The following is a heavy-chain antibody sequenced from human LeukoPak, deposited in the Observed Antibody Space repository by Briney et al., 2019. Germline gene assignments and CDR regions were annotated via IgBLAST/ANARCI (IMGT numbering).Heavy chain of an antibody. D-gene: IGHD3-3*01. Sequence: ASVKVSCKASGYTFTSYGISWVRQAPGQGLEWMGWISAYNGNTNYAQKFQGRVTITADESTSTAYMELSSLRSEDTAVYYCATVVIFGVGQSLYFDYWGQGTLVTVSS. CDR3: ATVVIFGVGQSLYFDY. CDR1: GYTFTSYG. V-gene: IGHV1-18*01. J-gene: IGHJ4*02. CDR2: ISAYNGNT.